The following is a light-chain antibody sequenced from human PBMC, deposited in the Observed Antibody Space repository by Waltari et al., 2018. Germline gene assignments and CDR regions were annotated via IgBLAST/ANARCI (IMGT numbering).Light chain of an antibody. CDR1: QSLLYRYNNKNY. Sequence: IVMTQSPDSLAVSLGERATIDCKSSQSLLYRYNNKNYLAWYQQKAGQPPTLLIYWASNRASGVPDRFSGSGSGTDFTLTISSLQAEDVAVYYCQQYYATPPWTFGQGTKVEIK. J-gene: IGKJ1*01. CDR2: WAS. CDR3: QQYYATPPWT. V-gene: IGKV4-1*01.